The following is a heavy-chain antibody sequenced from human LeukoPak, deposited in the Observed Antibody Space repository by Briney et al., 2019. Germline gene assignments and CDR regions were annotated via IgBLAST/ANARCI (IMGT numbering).Heavy chain of an antibody. V-gene: IGHV3-9*01. D-gene: IGHD6-13*01. CDR1: GFLFDDYA. CDR2: ISWNSGNM. CDR3: AKGPGLGAGKRYLDL. J-gene: IGHJ2*01. Sequence: GGSLRLSCAASGFLFDDYALHWVRQAPGKGLEWVSSISWNSGNMYYVDSVKGRFTTSRDNAKNALYLQMNSLRPEDTAVYYCAKGPGLGAGKRYLDLWGRGTLVTVSS.